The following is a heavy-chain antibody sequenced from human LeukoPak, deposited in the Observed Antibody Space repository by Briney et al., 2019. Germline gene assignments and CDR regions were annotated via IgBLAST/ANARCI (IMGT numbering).Heavy chain of an antibody. CDR1: GGSISSYY. D-gene: IGHD3-22*01. Sequence: SETLSLTCTVSGGSISSYYWSWIRQPPGKGLEWIGYIYYSGSTNYNPSLKSRVTISVDTSKNQFSLKLSSVTAADTAVYYCARHAVDYYDSSGYLDYWGQGTLVTVSS. CDR3: ARHAVDYYDSSGYLDY. CDR2: IYYSGST. V-gene: IGHV4-59*08. J-gene: IGHJ4*02.